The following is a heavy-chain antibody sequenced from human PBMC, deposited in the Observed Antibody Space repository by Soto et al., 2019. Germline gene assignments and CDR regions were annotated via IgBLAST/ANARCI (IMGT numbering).Heavy chain of an antibody. V-gene: IGHV3-33*08. J-gene: IGHJ4*02. CDR1: GFTFRSYS. D-gene: IGHD1-26*01. Sequence: GGSLRLSCAASGFTFRSYSMNWVRQAPGKGLEWVAVIRFDGSNTYYADSVKGRFTISRDNPKNMLYLQMNSLRAEDTAIYYCARDGVGTTTYFGYFDDWGLGTLVTVSS. CDR3: ARDGVGTTTYFGYFDD. CDR2: IRFDGSNT.